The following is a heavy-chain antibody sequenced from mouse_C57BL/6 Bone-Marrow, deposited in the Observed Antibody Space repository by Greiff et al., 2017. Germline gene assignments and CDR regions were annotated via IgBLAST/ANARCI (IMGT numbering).Heavy chain of an antibody. Sequence: QVQLQQSGAELVKPGASVKISCKASGYAFSSYWMNWVKQRPGKGLEWIGQIYPGDGDTNYNGKFKGKATLTADKSSSTAYMQLSSLTSEDSAVYFCARCDYGSSYRYFDVWGTGTTVTVSS. V-gene: IGHV1-80*01. J-gene: IGHJ1*03. D-gene: IGHD1-1*01. CDR2: IYPGDGDT. CDR1: GYAFSSYW. CDR3: ARCDYGSSYRYFDV.